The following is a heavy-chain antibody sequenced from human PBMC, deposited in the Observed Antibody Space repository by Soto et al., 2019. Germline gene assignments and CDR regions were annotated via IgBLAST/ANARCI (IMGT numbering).Heavy chain of an antibody. Sequence: QVQLVQSGAEVKKPGASVKVSCKASGYTYTSYGISWVRQAPGQGLEWMGWISAYKGNTNYAQKLQGRVTMTTDTATSTAYMELRSLRSDDTAVYYCARNIVGLRYFDWPHFDIWGQGTMVTVSS. V-gene: IGHV1-18*01. D-gene: IGHD3-9*01. CDR1: GYTYTSYG. CDR2: ISAYKGNT. CDR3: ARNIVGLRYFDWPHFDI. J-gene: IGHJ3*02.